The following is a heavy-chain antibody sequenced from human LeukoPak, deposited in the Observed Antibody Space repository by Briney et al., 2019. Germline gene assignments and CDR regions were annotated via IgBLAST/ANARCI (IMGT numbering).Heavy chain of an antibody. J-gene: IGHJ4*02. D-gene: IGHD5-18*01. Sequence: PGGSLRLSCGASGFXFSGYWMHWVRQAPGKGLVWVSRIKSDGSITSYADSVKGRFTISRDNAKSTLYLQMSSLRAEDTAVYYCARDGVGASYYYWGQGTLVTVSS. CDR2: IKSDGSIT. CDR1: GFXFSGYW. V-gene: IGHV3-74*01. CDR3: ARDGVGASYYY.